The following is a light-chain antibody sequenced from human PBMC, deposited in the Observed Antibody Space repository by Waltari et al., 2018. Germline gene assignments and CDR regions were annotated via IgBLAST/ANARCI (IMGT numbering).Light chain of an antibody. V-gene: IGKV3-15*01. CDR3: QQYNRWPPLT. Sequence: EVVMTQSPAALSVSPGERVTLSCKASQHIDNNLAWYQQKFGQSPRLLIYGASTMATGIPARFSVRGSGTEFTLTISSLQSEDCAVYYCQQYNRWPPLTFGGGTKVEIK. CDR1: QHIDNN. CDR2: GAS. J-gene: IGKJ4*01.